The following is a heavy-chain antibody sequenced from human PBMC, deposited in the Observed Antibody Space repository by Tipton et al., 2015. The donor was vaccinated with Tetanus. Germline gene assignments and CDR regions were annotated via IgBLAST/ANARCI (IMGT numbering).Heavy chain of an antibody. CDR2: IYHTGNT. CDR3: ATVPTIAVTGAALGGY. J-gene: IGHJ4*02. D-gene: IGHD6-19*01. Sequence: TLSLTCTVSGDSISSSDYYWGWIRQPPGKGLEWIGSIYHTGNTYYNPSLKSRATVSVDTAKNQFSLMLSSVTSRDTAVYYCATVPTIAVTGAALGGYWGQGTLVPVSS. CDR1: GDSISSSDYY. V-gene: IGHV4-39*01.